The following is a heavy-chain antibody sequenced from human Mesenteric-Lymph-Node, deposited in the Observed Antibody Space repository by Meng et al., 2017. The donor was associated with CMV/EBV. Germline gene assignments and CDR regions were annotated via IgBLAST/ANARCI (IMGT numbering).Heavy chain of an antibody. Sequence: SGGTFSSYAISWVRQAPGQGLEWMGGIIPIFGTANYAQKFQGRVTITADESTSTAYMELSSLRSEDTAVYYCARDSGGVRGWYGAHYWGQGTLVTVSS. J-gene: IGHJ4*02. V-gene: IGHV1-69*01. CDR1: GGTFSSYA. D-gene: IGHD6-19*01. CDR2: IIPIFGTA. CDR3: ARDSGGVRGWYGAHY.